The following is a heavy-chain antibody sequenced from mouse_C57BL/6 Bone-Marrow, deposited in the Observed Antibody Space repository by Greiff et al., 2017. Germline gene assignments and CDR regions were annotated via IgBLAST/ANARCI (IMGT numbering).Heavy chain of an antibody. D-gene: IGHD2-2*01. CDR2: INPNNGGT. V-gene: IGHV1-22*01. CDR1: GYTFTDYN. J-gene: IGHJ3*01. Sequence: EVQLQQSGTELVKPGASVKMSCKASGYTFTDYNMHWVKQSHGKSLEWIGYINPNNGGTSYNQKFKGKATLTVNKSSSTAYMELRSLTSEDSAVYYCARGVTTRAWFAYWGQGTLVTVSA. CDR3: ARGVTTRAWFAY.